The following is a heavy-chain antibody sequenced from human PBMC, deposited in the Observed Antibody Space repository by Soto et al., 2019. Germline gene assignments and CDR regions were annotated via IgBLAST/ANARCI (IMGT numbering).Heavy chain of an antibody. V-gene: IGHV3-33*01. CDR1: GFTFSSYG. D-gene: IGHD3-3*01. CDR2: IWYDGSNK. CDR3: ARDATIPRYDFWSGKYFQH. Sequence: QVQLVESGGGVVQPGRSLRLSCAASGFTFSSYGMHWVRQAPGKGLEWVAVIWYDGSNKYYADSVKGRFTISRDNSKNTLYLQMNSLRAEDTAVYYCARDATIPRYDFWSGKYFQHWGQGTLVTVSS. J-gene: IGHJ1*01.